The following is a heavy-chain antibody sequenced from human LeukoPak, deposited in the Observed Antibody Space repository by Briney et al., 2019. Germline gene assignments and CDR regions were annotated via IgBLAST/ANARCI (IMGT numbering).Heavy chain of an antibody. Sequence: GGPLRPSCGPSGSTFSPYSMNWVRQAPGRGLEWVSYLTGSSTTIEYADSVKGRFTISRDNAKNSLYLQMNSLRDEDTAVYYCARMTSGFDMWGQGTMVSVSS. CDR1: GSTFSPYS. CDR2: LTGSSTTI. J-gene: IGHJ3*02. V-gene: IGHV3-48*02. CDR3: ARMTSGFDM.